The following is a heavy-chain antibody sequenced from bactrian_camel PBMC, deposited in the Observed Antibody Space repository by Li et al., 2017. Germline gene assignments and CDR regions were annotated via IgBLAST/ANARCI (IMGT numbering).Heavy chain of an antibody. D-gene: IGHD4*01. Sequence: HVQLVESGGGSVQTGGSLTLSCTASGFAFDDSGMGWYRQTPEKECELVPTLFSGGTTTYLESVKGRFTISLDNAKNTVYLQMSSLQPEDTAIYYCAAEPALLQATMAAPDFGYWGQGTQVTVS. CDR3: AAEPALLQATMAAPDFGY. V-gene: IGHV3S53*01. CDR1: GFAFDDSG. CDR2: LFSGGTT. J-gene: IGHJ6*01.